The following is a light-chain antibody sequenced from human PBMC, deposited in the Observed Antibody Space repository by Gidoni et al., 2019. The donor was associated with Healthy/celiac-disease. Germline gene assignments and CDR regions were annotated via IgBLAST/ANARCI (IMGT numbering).Light chain of an antibody. J-gene: IGKJ1*01. CDR1: QSVSSN. Sequence: EIVITQSPATLSVSPGERATLSCRASQSVSSNLAWYQQKPGQAPRLLIYGASTRATGIPARFSGSGSGKEFTLTISSLQSEDFAVYYCQQYNNWPRTFGQGTKVEIK. CDR3: QQYNNWPRT. CDR2: GAS. V-gene: IGKV3-15*01.